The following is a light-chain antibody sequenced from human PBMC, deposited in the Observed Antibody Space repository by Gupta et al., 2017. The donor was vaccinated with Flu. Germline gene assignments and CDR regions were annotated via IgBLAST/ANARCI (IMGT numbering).Light chain of an antibody. CDR1: SSNIGAGYD. J-gene: IGLJ1*01. CDR2: GNV. V-gene: IGLV1-40*01. Sequence: QSVLTQPLSVSGAPGQRVTIFCTGSSSNIGAGYDVHWYVQLPGAAPKLLIYGNVNRPSGVPDRFSGSKFGPSAFLAITGLRAEDEADYYCQSYDSSLREVFGTGTKVTVL. CDR3: QSYDSSLREV.